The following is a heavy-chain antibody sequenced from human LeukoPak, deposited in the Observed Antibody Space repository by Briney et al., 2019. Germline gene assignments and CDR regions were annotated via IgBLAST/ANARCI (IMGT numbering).Heavy chain of an antibody. D-gene: IGHD3-16*01. CDR3: AKPIWGAFPREMDV. CDR1: GFTFSSYG. Sequence: GGSLRLSCAASGFTFSSYGMHWVRQAPGKGLEWVAFIGYDGNNKYYPDSVKGRFTISRDISKNTLYLQMNSLRAEDTALYYCAKPIWGAFPREMDVWGKGTTVTISS. CDR2: IGYDGNNK. V-gene: IGHV3-30*02. J-gene: IGHJ6*04.